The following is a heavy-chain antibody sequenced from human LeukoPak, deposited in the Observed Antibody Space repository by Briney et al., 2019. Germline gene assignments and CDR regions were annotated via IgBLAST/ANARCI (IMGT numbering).Heavy chain of an antibody. D-gene: IGHD3-10*01. V-gene: IGHV3-23*01. Sequence: PGGSLRLSCAASGFTFSSYAMSWVRQAPGKGLEWVSAISGSGGSTYYADSVKGRFTISRDNSKNTLYLQMNSLRAEDTAVYYCAKDRPGIISGSPGYDYWGQGTLVTVSS. J-gene: IGHJ4*02. CDR1: GFTFSSYA. CDR3: AKDRPGIISGSPGYDY. CDR2: ISGSGGST.